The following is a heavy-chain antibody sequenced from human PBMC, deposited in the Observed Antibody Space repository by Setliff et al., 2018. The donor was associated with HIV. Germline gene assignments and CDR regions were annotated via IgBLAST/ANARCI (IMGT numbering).Heavy chain of an antibody. D-gene: IGHD3-22*01. CDR2: IYPGDSDT. CDR3: ARLDMYYYDSSGSMAFDI. CDR1: GFTFTDYW. V-gene: IGHV5-51*01. Sequence: GESLKISCKASGFTFTDYWIGWVRQMPGRGLEWMGIIYPGDSDTRYSPSFRGQVTISADKSITTAYLHWTSLTPSDTAMYYCARLDMYYYDSSGSMAFDIWGQGTMVTVSS. J-gene: IGHJ3*02.